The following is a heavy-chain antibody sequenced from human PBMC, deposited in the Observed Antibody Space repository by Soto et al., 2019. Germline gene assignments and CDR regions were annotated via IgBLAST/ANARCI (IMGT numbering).Heavy chain of an antibody. Sequence: SETLSLTCTVSGGSINNYYWSWIRQPPGKGLEWIGYIFSTGNGNYNPSLKSRATMSVDTSRNQFSLKLSSVTAADTAVYYCARDYYESSGYYPLDYWGRGTLVTVSS. CDR1: GGSINNYY. V-gene: IGHV4-59*01. CDR2: IFSTGNG. D-gene: IGHD3-22*01. J-gene: IGHJ4*02. CDR3: ARDYYESSGYYPLDY.